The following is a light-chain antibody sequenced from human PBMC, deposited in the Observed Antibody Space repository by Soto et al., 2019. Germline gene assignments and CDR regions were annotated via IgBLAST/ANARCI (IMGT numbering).Light chain of an antibody. CDR3: QQSYSLPYT. V-gene: IGKV1-39*01. Sequence: DTQMTQSPSSLSASVGDRVTITCRASQSVGSLFNWFQQKPGKAPKLLIYAASTLQSGAPSRFSGSGAGTDFTLIISSLQPEDFATYYCQQSYSLPYTFGQGTKLEI. J-gene: IGKJ2*01. CDR2: AAS. CDR1: QSVGSL.